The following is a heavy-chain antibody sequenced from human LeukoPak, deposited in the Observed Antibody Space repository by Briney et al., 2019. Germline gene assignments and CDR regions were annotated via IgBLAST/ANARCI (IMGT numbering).Heavy chain of an antibody. Sequence: GGSLRLSCAASGFTFSNFWMHWVRQVPGKGLVRVSGINHDGTGTYYADSVKGRFTISRDNAKNTVYLQMNGLRAEDTTVYYCATVSEYLGQGTLVTVPS. CDR2: INHDGTGT. V-gene: IGHV3-74*01. CDR3: ATVSEY. J-gene: IGHJ4*02. CDR1: GFTFSNFW.